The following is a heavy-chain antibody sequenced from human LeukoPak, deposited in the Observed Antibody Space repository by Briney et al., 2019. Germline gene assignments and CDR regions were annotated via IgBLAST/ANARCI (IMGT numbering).Heavy chain of an antibody. J-gene: IGHJ4*02. CDR3: ARTYSSGWSFDY. CDR2: IDPSDSCT. D-gene: IGHD6-19*01. Sequence: NHGESLKISCKGSGYSFTSYWISWVRQMPGKGLEWMGRIDPSDSCTNYSPSFQGHVTISADKSISTAYLQWSSLKASDTAMYYCARTYSSGWSFDYWGQGTLVTVSS. V-gene: IGHV5-10-1*01. CDR1: GYSFTSYW.